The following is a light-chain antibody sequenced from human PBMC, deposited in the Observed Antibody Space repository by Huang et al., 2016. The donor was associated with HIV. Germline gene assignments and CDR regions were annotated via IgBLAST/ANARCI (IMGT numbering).Light chain of an antibody. CDR3: HQYYNTPYT. CDR1: QRVLSSSNNKNY. J-gene: IGKJ2*01. Sequence: DIVMTQSPDSLAVSLGERATINCKSSQRVLSSSNNKNYLAWYQHKPGEPPKLLISWASNRESGVPDRFSGSGSGTDFTLTISSLQAEDVAVYYCHQYYNTPYTFGQGTKLEIK. V-gene: IGKV4-1*01. CDR2: WAS.